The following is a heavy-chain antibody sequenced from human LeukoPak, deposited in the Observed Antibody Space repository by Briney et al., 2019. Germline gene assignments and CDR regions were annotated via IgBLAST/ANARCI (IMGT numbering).Heavy chain of an antibody. CDR2: INAGNGDT. V-gene: IGHV1-3*01. J-gene: IGHJ4*02. Sequence: GASVKVSCKTSGYSFTAYAMHWVRQAPGQRLEWMGWINAGNGDTKYSQKFQGRVTITRDTSASTAYMELSSLRSEDTAVYYCARDRGGTGDFDYWGQGTPVTVSS. D-gene: IGHD2-15*01. CDR3: ARDRGGTGDFDY. CDR1: GYSFTAYA.